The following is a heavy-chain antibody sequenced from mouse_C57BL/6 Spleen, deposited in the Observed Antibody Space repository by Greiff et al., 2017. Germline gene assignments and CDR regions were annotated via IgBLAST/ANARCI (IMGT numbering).Heavy chain of an antibody. J-gene: IGHJ2*01. D-gene: IGHD2-4*01. CDR1: GYTFTDYN. CDR3: ARGIYYDYEDYFDY. CDR2: INPNNGGT. V-gene: IGHV1-22*01. Sequence: VQLKQSGPELVKPGASVKMSCKASGYTFTDYNMHWVKQSHGKSLEWIGYINPNNGGTSYNQKFKGKATLTVNKSSSTAYMELRSLTSEDSAVYYCARGIYYDYEDYFDYWGQGTTLTVSS.